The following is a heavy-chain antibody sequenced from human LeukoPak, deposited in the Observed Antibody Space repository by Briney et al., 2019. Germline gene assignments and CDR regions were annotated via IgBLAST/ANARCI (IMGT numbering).Heavy chain of an antibody. Sequence: GGSLRLSCAASGFTFITYAMHWVRQAPGKGLEWMAIISYDGGSTSYADSVKGRFTISRDNSKNTLYLQMSSLRTEDTAVYYCAKIEGSSSYYFDYWGQGTLVTVSS. CDR2: ISYDGGST. V-gene: IGHV3-30*18. CDR3: AKIEGSSSYYFDY. CDR1: GFTFITYA. D-gene: IGHD6-6*01. J-gene: IGHJ4*02.